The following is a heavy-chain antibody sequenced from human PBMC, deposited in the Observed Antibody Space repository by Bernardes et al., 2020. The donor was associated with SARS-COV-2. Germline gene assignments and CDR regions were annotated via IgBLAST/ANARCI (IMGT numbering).Heavy chain of an antibody. CDR1: GGSISSYY. V-gene: IGHV4-59*01. J-gene: IGHJ5*02. CDR2: IYYSGST. D-gene: IGHD2-15*01. Sequence: SETLSLTCTVSGGSISSYYWSWIRQPPGKGLEWIGYIYYSGSTNYNPSLKSRVTISVDTSKNQFSLKLSSVTAADTAVYYCARVSLGYCSGGSCYSGFDPWGQGTLVTV. CDR3: ARVSLGYCSGGSCYSGFDP.